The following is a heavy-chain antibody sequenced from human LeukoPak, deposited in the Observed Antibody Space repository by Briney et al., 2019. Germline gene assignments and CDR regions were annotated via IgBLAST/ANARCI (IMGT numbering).Heavy chain of an antibody. J-gene: IGHJ4*02. CDR1: GYTFTSYD. D-gene: IGHD1-26*01. CDR2: INTGNGNT. Sequence: AASVKVSCKASGYTFTSYDINWVRQATGQRLEWMGWINTGNGNTKYSQKFQGRVTITRDTSASTAYMELSSLKSEDTAVYYCARVVGATIYVFDYWGQGTLVTVSS. CDR3: ARVVGATIYVFDY. V-gene: IGHV1-3*04.